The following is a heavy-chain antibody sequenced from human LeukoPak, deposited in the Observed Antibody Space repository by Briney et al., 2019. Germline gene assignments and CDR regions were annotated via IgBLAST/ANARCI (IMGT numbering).Heavy chain of an antibody. CDR2: IKQDGSEK. V-gene: IGHV3-7*01. CDR1: GFTFSDFW. Sequence: TGGSLRLSCAASGFTFSDFWMNWVRQAPGKGLEWVASIKQDGSEKYYVDSVKGRFSISRDNAKNSLHLQMNSLRAEDTAVYYCARDHTVDGLVFDYWGQGILVTVFS. CDR3: ARDHTVDGLVFDY. J-gene: IGHJ4*02. D-gene: IGHD6-19*01.